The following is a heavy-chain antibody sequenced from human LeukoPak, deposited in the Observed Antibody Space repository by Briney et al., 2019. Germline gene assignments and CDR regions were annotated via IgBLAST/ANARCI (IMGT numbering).Heavy chain of an antibody. V-gene: IGHV3-48*03. J-gene: IGHJ4*02. CDR2: INSRGSTI. CDR1: GFTFSSYD. CDR3: ERDDPGMAVEVVDY. Sequence: PGGSLRLSSAASGFTFSSYDMNWVRQSPGKGLEWLSYINSRGSTIYYADSVKGRFTISRDNAKNLLYLQMNSLRADDTAVYYCERDDPGMAVEVVDYWGQGTLVIVSS. D-gene: IGHD6-19*01.